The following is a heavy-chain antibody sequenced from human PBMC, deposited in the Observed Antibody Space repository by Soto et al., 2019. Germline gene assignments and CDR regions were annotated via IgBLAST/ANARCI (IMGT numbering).Heavy chain of an antibody. J-gene: IGHJ6*02. CDR2: IYYSGST. V-gene: IGHV4-39*01. CDR1: GGSISSSSYY. Sequence: SETLSLTCTVSGGSISSSSYYWGWIRQPPGKGLEWIGSIYYSGSTYYNPSLKSRVTISVDTSKNQFSLKLSSVTAADTAVYYCARGGVLRYFDWSQGSYYYGMDVWGQGTTVTVSS. D-gene: IGHD3-9*01. CDR3: ARGGVLRYFDWSQGSYYYGMDV.